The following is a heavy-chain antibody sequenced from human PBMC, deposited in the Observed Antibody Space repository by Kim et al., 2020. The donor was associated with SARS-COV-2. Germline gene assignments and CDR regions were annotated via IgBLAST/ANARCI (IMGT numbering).Heavy chain of an antibody. CDR3: ARSQNYIVVVAAIGRPPGF. CDR1: GYTFTGYY. Sequence: ASVKVSCKASGYTFTGYYMHWVRQAPGQGLEWMGWINPNSGGTNYAQKFQGRVTMTRDTSISTAYMELSRLRSDDTAIYYCARSQNYIVVVAAIGRPPGFWGQGTLVTVSS. J-gene: IGHJ4*02. CDR2: INPNSGGT. V-gene: IGHV1-2*02. D-gene: IGHD2-21*02.